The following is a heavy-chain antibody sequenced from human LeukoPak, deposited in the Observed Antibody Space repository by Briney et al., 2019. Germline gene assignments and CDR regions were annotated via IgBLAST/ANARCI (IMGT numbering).Heavy chain of an antibody. Sequence: GGSLRLSCAASGFTFSSYGMHWVRQAPGKGLEWVSFIRYDESNKYYADSVKGRFTISRDNAKNSLYLQMNSLRAEGTAVYYCARDYSYGALDVWGKGTTVTISS. J-gene: IGHJ6*04. CDR1: GFTFSSYG. V-gene: IGHV3-30*02. CDR3: ARDYSYGALDV. CDR2: IRYDESNK. D-gene: IGHD5-18*01.